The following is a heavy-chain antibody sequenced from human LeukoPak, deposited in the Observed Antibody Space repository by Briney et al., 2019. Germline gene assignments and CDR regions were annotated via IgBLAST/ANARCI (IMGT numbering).Heavy chain of an antibody. J-gene: IGHJ5*02. V-gene: IGHV3-30*02. CDR1: GFTFRDFG. CDR2: IRNDGSKD. Sequence: PGGSLRHSCAASGFTFRDFGMHWVRQAPGKGLEWVAFIRNDGSKDYYPDSVKGRFTISRDNSRSTLDLQMHSLRIEDTAVYYCVKGGSSSHNWFDPWGQGILVTVSS. CDR3: VKGGSSSHNWFDP. D-gene: IGHD6-13*01.